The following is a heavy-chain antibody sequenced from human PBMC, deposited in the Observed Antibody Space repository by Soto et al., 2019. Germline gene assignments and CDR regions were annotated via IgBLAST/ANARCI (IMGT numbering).Heavy chain of an antibody. CDR2: ISANSGDT. V-gene: IGHV1-18*01. CDR3: ARDFRGSCGGPSCIYVDF. J-gene: IGHJ4*02. Sequence: QVQLVQSGAEVKEPGASVRVSCKASGYTFSSYGFSWVRQAPGQGLEWVAWISANSGDTNSAQKFQGRVTLTTDTSTSTAYMDLRSLTSDDTAIYYCARDFRGSCGGPSCIYVDFWGQGTLVTVSS. CDR1: GYTFSSYG. D-gene: IGHD2-21*01.